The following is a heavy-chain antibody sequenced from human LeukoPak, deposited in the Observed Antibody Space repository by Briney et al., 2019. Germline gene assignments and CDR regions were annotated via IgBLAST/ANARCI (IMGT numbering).Heavy chain of an antibody. Sequence: SETLSLTCTVSGDSISNYYWSWIRQPAGTGLEWIGRIYTSGTTDYNYSLQSRVTMSIDTSKNQFSLRLGSVTAAGTAVYYCARAGRNDWYGFDYWGQGSLVTVSS. CDR3: ARAGRNDWYGFDY. V-gene: IGHV4-4*07. CDR2: IYTSGTT. J-gene: IGHJ4*02. CDR1: GDSISNYY. D-gene: IGHD1-1*01.